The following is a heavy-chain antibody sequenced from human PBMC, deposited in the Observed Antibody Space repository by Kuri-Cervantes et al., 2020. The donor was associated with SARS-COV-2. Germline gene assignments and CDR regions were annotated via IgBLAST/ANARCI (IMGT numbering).Heavy chain of an antibody. CDR1: GFTFSSYA. Sequence: GESLKISCAASGFTFSSYAMSWVRQAPGKGLEWVAVIWYDGSNKYYADSVKGRFTISRDNSKNTLYLQMNSLRAEDTAVYYCARDNLPGVYSSSSCFDYWGQGTLVTVSS. V-gene: IGHV3-33*08. D-gene: IGHD6-6*01. CDR2: IWYDGSNK. J-gene: IGHJ4*02. CDR3: ARDNLPGVYSSSSCFDY.